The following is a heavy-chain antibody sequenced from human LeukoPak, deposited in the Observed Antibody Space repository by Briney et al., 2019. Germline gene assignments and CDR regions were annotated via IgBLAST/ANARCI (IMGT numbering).Heavy chain of an antibody. CDR2: INHSGST. Sequence: SETLSLTCAVYGGSFSGYYWSWIRQPPGKGLEWIGEINHSGSTNYHPSLKSRVTISVDTSKNQFSLKLSSVTAADTAVYYCARAGRYQLLFTPERYFDYWGQGTLVTVSS. CDR1: GGSFSGYY. V-gene: IGHV4-34*01. J-gene: IGHJ4*02. CDR3: ARAGRYQLLFTPERYFDY. D-gene: IGHD2-2*01.